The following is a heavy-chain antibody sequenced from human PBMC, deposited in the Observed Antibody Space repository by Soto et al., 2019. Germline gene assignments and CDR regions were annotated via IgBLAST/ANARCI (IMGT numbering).Heavy chain of an antibody. CDR2: ISGDGSAT. J-gene: IGHJ3*01. D-gene: IGHD5-12*01. CDR3: AKTRLYDNNDYHRDGFDV. CDR1: GFRFWTYS. Sequence: EVKLLESGGGLAQPGESLRLSCAASGFRFWTYSMSWVRQAPGKGLEWVSGISGDGSATSYADSLKGRFTVSRDNSKDTLFLQMNTLRVEDTAVYYCAKTRLYDNNDYHRDGFDVWGPGTAVTVS. V-gene: IGHV3-23*01.